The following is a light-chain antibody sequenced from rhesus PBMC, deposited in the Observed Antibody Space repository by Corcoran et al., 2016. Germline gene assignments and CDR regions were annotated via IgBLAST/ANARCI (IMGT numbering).Light chain of an antibody. CDR1: ENVNNY. Sequence: DIQMTQSPSSLSASVGDRVTITCRASENVNNYLHWYQRKPGKAPKLLIYDAATLQSGVPSRFRGSGSGTCYTFPISSLQPEDVASYYCQHRSGTPLTFGGGTKGEIK. CDR3: QHRSGTPLT. CDR2: DAA. J-gene: IGKJ4*01. V-gene: IGKV1-74*01.